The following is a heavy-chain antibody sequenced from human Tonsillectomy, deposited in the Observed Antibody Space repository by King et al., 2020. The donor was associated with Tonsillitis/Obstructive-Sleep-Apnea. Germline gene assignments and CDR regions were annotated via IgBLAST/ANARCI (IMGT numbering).Heavy chain of an antibody. J-gene: IGHJ6*03. CDR3: ARDHCSSTSCYGNYYYMDV. CDR2: IFYSGST. Sequence: VQLQESGPGLVKPSETLSLTCTVSGGSISSYYWGWCRQPPGKGLGWVGYIFYSGSTNYNPSLQSRGTRSVDTSKNQFSLKLSSVTAADTAVYYCARDHCSSTSCYGNYYYMDVWGKGTTVTVSS. CDR1: GGSISSYY. D-gene: IGHD2-2*01. V-gene: IGHV4-59*01.